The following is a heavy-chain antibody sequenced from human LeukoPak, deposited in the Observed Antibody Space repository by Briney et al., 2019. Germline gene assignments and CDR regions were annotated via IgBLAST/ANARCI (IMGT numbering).Heavy chain of an antibody. J-gene: IGHJ5*02. CDR3: VRDQVEAAMGNWFDP. Sequence: GGSLRLSCAASGFTFNDYGMSWVRQAPGKGLEWVSGINWNGGSTTYADSVKGRFTISRDNAKNSLYLQMNSLRVEDTAFYHCVRDQVEAAMGNWFDPWGQGTLVIVSS. CDR2: INWNGGST. D-gene: IGHD6-25*01. V-gene: IGHV3-20*01. CDR1: GFTFNDYG.